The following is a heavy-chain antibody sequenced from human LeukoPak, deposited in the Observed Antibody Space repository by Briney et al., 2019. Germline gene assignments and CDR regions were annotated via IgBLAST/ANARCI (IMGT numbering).Heavy chain of an antibody. D-gene: IGHD3-10*02. CDR1: GFIFTDYG. CDR3: AKVAATLFGFFDF. J-gene: IGHJ4*02. Sequence: GGSLRLSGAASGFIFTDYGMHWVRQAPGKGLEWVAVISNDGIDKYYADSVKGRFTISRDNSKNTLYLQMNSLRAEDTAVYYCAKVAATLFGFFDFWGQGTLVTVSS. V-gene: IGHV3-30*18. CDR2: ISNDGIDK.